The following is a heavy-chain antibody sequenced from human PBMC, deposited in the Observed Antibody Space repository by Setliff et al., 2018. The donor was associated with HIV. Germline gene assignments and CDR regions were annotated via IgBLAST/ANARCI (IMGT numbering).Heavy chain of an antibody. D-gene: IGHD2-2*02. Sequence: KASETLSLTCTVSGGSISTYYWTWIRQPPGKGLEWIGYIYTSGSTSYNPSLKSRLTISLDTSKNQFSLKLSSVTAADTAVYYCARQERYCTSADCYRYFNYWGQGTLVTVSS. CDR3: ARQERYCTSADCYRYFNY. CDR1: GGSISTYY. J-gene: IGHJ4*02. V-gene: IGHV4-4*09. CDR2: IYTSGST.